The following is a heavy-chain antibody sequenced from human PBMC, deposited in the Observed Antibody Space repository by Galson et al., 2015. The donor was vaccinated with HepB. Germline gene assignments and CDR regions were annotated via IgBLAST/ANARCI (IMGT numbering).Heavy chain of an antibody. CDR2: IYTSGST. Sequence: ETLSLTCTVSGGSISSYYWSWIRQPAGKGLEWIGRIYTSGSTNYNPSLKSRVTMSVDTSKNQFSLKLSSVTAADTAVYYCASVPLYCTNGVCYPSYYFDYWGQGTLVTVSS. V-gene: IGHV4-4*07. D-gene: IGHD2-8*01. J-gene: IGHJ4*02. CDR3: ASVPLYCTNGVCYPSYYFDY. CDR1: GGSISSYY.